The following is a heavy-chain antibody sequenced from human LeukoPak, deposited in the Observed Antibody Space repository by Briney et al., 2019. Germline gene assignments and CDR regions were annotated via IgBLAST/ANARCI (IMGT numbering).Heavy chain of an antibody. J-gene: IGHJ4*02. CDR2: INPNSGVT. CDR1: GYTFTSYY. V-gene: IGHV1-2*02. CDR3: ARVGAGLRYFDY. D-gene: IGHD3-9*01. Sequence: GASVKVSCKASGYTFTSYYMHWVRQAPGQGLEWMGWINPNSGVTNYAQKFQGRVTMTRDMSISTAYMELSRLRSDDTAVYYCARVGAGLRYFDYWGQGTLVTVSS.